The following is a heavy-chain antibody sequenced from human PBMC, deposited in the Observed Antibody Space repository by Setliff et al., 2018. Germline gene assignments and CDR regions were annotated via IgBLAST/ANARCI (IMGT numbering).Heavy chain of an antibody. J-gene: IGHJ6*03. Sequence: GGSLRLSCAASGFTFSDYYMSWIRQAPGKGLEWVSYITSSGTTTFYTDSVKGRFAISRDNARKSLYLQMNSLRAEDTALYYCARGYYYYMDVWGTGTTVTVSS. CDR1: GFTFSDYY. V-gene: IGHV3-11*01. CDR3: ARGYYYYMDV. CDR2: ITSSGTTT.